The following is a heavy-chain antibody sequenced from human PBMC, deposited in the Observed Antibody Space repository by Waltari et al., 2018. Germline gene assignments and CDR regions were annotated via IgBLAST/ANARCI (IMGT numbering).Heavy chain of an antibody. Sequence: QVQLVQSGAEVKQPGASVKVSCKASGYTFTGYYMHWVRQAPGQGLEWMGWINPNSGGTNYAQKFQGRVTMTRDTSISTAYMELSRLRSDDTAVYYCARDSWIQLWFSWFDPWGQGTLVTVSS. CDR1: GYTFTGYY. V-gene: IGHV1-2*02. D-gene: IGHD5-18*01. CDR3: ARDSWIQLWFSWFDP. J-gene: IGHJ5*02. CDR2: INPNSGGT.